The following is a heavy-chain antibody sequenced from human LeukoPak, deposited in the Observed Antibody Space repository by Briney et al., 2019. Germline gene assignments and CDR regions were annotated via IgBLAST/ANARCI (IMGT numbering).Heavy chain of an antibody. D-gene: IGHD3-10*01. V-gene: IGHV3-23*01. CDR2: ISGSGGST. J-gene: IGHJ4*02. Sequence: PGGSLRLSCAASGFTFSSYAMSWVRQAPGKGLGWVSAISGSGGSTYYADSVKGRFTISRDNSKNTLYLQMNSLRAEDTAVYYCAEDYGSGSYYNVVWGQGTLVTVSS. CDR3: AEDYGSGSYYNVV. CDR1: GFTFSSYA.